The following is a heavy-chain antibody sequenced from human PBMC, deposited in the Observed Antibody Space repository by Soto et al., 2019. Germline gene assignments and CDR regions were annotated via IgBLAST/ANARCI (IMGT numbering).Heavy chain of an antibody. V-gene: IGHV4-59*01. D-gene: IGHD2-15*01. J-gene: IGHJ5*02. Sequence: PSETLSLTCPVSGGSISSYYWSWIRQPPGKGLEWIGYIYYSGSTNYNPSLKSRVTISVDTSKNQFSLKLSSVTAADTAVYYCARTNVVSGNWFDPWGQGTLVTVSS. CDR2: IYYSGST. CDR1: GGSISSYY. CDR3: ARTNVVSGNWFDP.